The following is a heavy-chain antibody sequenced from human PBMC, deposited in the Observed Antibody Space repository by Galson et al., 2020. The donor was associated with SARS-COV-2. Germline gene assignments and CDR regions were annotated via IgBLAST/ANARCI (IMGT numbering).Heavy chain of an antibody. J-gene: IGHJ4*02. Sequence: GESLKISCAASGFTFSSYSMNWVRQAPGKGLEWVSFISSSSSYIYYADSVKGRFTISRDNAKNSLYLQMNSLRADDTAVYYCARVSMAGHTGCDCWGQGSLVTVSS. V-gene: IGHV3-21*01. CDR3: ARVSMAGHTGCDC. CDR2: ISSSSSYI. D-gene: IGHD6-19*01. CDR1: GFTFSSYS.